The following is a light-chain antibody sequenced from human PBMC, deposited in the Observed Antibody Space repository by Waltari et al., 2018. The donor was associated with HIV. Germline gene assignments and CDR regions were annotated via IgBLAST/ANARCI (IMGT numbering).Light chain of an antibody. V-gene: IGLV3-25*03. CDR1: ALPTQY. Sequence: SYELTQPPSVSVSPGQTARITCSGDALPTQYAYWYQQKAGQAPVLVISKDSERPSGSPERFSGSSSGKTVTLTISGVQAEDEADYNCQSADSSGTDLIFGGGTKLTVL. CDR2: KDS. J-gene: IGLJ2*01. CDR3: QSADSSGTDLI.